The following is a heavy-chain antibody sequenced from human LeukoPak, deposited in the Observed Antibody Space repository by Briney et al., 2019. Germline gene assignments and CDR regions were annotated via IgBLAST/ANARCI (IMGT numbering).Heavy chain of an antibody. CDR3: ARTPAPVYYYDSSGYPDY. CDR1: GYTFTGYY. J-gene: IGHJ4*02. V-gene: IGHV1-2*06. D-gene: IGHD3-22*01. Sequence: ASVKVSCKASGYTFTGYYMHWVRQAPGQGLEWMGRINPNSGGTNYAQKFQGRVTMTRDTSISTAYMELSRLRSDDTAVYYCARTPAPVYYYDSSGYPDYWGQGTLVTVSS. CDR2: INPNSGGT.